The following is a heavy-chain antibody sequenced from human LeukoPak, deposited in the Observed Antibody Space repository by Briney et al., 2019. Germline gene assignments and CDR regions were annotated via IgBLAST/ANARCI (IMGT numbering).Heavy chain of an antibody. J-gene: IGHJ4*02. Sequence: ASVKVSCKASGYTFTSYAMHWVRQAPGQRLEWMGWINAGNGNTKYSQKFQGRVTITRDTSASTAYMELSSLRSEDTAVYYCARERGNSYGFDYWGQGTLVTVSS. CDR2: INAGNGNT. D-gene: IGHD5-18*01. V-gene: IGHV1-3*01. CDR3: ARERGNSYGFDY. CDR1: GYTFTSYA.